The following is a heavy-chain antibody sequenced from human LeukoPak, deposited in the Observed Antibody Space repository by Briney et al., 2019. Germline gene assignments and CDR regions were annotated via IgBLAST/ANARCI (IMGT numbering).Heavy chain of an antibody. CDR3: ARDGRVGATPKYAFDI. V-gene: IGHV3-48*01. CDR2: IGSSSSTI. Sequence: PGGSLRLSCEASGFTFSSYTMNWVRQAPGKGLEWVSYIGSSSSTIYYADSVKGRFTISRDNAKNSLYLQMNSLRTEDTAVYYCARDGRVGATPKYAFDIWGQGTMVTVSS. D-gene: IGHD1-26*01. J-gene: IGHJ3*02. CDR1: GFTFSSYT.